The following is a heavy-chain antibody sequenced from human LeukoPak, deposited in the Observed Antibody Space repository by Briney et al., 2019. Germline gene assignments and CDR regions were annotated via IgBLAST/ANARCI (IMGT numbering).Heavy chain of an antibody. Sequence: GESPQIFCKGSGYSSTSYCICWVRQMHGKGLEWMGIIYPGYSDTRYSPSFQGQVTISADKSLSTAYLQWSSLNPSDTAMYYCARHRYGDYAGALDIWGQGTMVTVSS. J-gene: IGHJ3*02. V-gene: IGHV5-51*01. D-gene: IGHD4-17*01. CDR3: ARHRYGDYAGALDI. CDR2: IYPGYSDT. CDR1: GYSSTSYC.